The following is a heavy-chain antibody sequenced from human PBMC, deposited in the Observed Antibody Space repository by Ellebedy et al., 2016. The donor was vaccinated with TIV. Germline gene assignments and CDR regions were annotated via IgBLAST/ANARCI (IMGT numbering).Heavy chain of an antibody. V-gene: IGHV3-48*02. D-gene: IGHD3-10*01. CDR1: GFTFSSYS. CDR2: ISLSSSTI. Sequence: GESLKISCAASGFTFSSYSMNWVRQAPGKGLEWVSHISLSSSTIYYADSVKGRFTISRDNAKNSLSLQMNSLGDEDTAVYYCARGPRFGESSFDYWGQGTLVTVSS. CDR3: ARGPRFGESSFDY. J-gene: IGHJ4*02.